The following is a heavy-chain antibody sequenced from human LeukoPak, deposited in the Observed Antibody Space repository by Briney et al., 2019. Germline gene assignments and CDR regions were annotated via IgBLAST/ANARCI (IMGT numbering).Heavy chain of an antibody. CDR2: IKQDGTEK. CDR3: ARGKGYADYV. J-gene: IGHJ4*02. V-gene: IGHV3-7*05. D-gene: IGHD4-17*01. Sequence: GGSLRLSCATSGLSFSSYWMSWVRQAPDKGPEWVANIKQDGTEKYYVDSVKGRFTISRDNAKNSLYLQMNSLRAEDTAVYYCARGKGYADYVGGQGTLVTVSS. CDR1: GLSFSSYW.